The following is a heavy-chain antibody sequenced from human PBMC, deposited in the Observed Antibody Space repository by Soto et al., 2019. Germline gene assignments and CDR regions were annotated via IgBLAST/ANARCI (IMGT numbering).Heavy chain of an antibody. Sequence: ETLSLTCTVSGGSISSSNYYWGWIRQPPGKGLEWVANIKHDGSEKNYVDSVKGRFAISRDNGKNSLFLQVNSLRAEDTAVYYCARARWLDSWGQGTLVTVSS. CDR2: IKHDGSEK. CDR1: GGSISSSNYY. J-gene: IGHJ4*02. V-gene: IGHV3-7*01. CDR3: ARARWLDS.